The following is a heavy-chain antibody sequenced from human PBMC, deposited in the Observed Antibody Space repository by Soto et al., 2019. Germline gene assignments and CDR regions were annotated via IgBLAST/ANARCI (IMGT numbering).Heavy chain of an antibody. V-gene: IGHV1-69*13. Sequence: GASVKVSCKASGGTFSSYAISWVRQAPGQGLEWMGGIIPIFGTANYAQKFQGRVTITADESTSTAYMELSSLRSEDTAVYYCARGGYCSSTSCYTQDNWFDPWGQGTLVTVSS. CDR3: ARGGYCSSTSCYTQDNWFDP. J-gene: IGHJ5*02. D-gene: IGHD2-2*02. CDR1: GGTFSSYA. CDR2: IIPIFGTA.